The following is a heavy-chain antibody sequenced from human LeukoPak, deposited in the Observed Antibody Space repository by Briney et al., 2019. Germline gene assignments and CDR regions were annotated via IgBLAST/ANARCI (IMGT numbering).Heavy chain of an antibody. Sequence: PSETPSLTCTVSGGSISSSSYYWGWIRQPPGKGLEWIGSIYYSGSTYYNPSLKSRVTISVDTSKNQFSLKLSSVTAADTAVYYCASIAVAGTYYYYGMDVWGQGTTVTVSS. V-gene: IGHV4-39*05. CDR1: GGSISSSSYY. CDR2: IYYSGST. J-gene: IGHJ6*02. CDR3: ASIAVAGTYYYYGMDV. D-gene: IGHD6-19*01.